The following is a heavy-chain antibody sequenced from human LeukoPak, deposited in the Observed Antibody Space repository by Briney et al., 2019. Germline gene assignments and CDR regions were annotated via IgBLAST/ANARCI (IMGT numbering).Heavy chain of an antibody. J-gene: IGHJ4*02. D-gene: IGHD5-12*01. CDR1: GFTFSSYA. Sequence: GGSLRLSCAASGFTFSSYAMSWVRQAPGKGLEWVSAISGSGGNTYYADSVKGRFTISRDNSKNTLYLQMNSLRAEDTAVYYCAGGYSGYGDFDYWGQGTLVTVSS. CDR2: ISGSGGNT. V-gene: IGHV3-23*01. CDR3: AGGYSGYGDFDY.